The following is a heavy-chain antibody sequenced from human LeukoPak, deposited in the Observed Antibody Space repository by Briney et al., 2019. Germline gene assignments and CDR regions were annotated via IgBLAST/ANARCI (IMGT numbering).Heavy chain of an antibody. J-gene: IGHJ4*02. D-gene: IGHD6-13*01. Sequence: PGGSLRLSCAASGFTFSSYAMPWVRQAPGKGLEWVAVISYDGSNKYYADSVKGRFTISRDNSKNTLYLQMNSLRAEDTAVYYCARTWRGPYSSSWYPFDYWGQGTLVTVSS. V-gene: IGHV3-30-3*01. CDR1: GFTFSSYA. CDR3: ARTWRGPYSSSWYPFDY. CDR2: ISYDGSNK.